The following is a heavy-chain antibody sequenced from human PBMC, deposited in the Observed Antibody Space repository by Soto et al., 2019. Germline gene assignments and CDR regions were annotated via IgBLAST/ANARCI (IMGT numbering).Heavy chain of an antibody. Sequence: PGGSLRLSCAASGFTFSSYAMSWVRQAPGKGLEWVSAITGRGGSTYYADSVRGRFTISRDKSKNTLYLQMISLGDEDTAVYYCAKSMTGTMGRAIDSWGQGATVTVSS. D-gene: IGHD1-7*01. J-gene: IGHJ4*02. CDR1: GFTFSSYA. V-gene: IGHV3-23*01. CDR3: AKSMTGTMGRAIDS. CDR2: ITGRGGST.